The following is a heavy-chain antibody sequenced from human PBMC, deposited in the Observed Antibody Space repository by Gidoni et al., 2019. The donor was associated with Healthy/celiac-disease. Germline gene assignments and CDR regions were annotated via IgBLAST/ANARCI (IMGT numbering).Heavy chain of an antibody. V-gene: IGHV3-30*18. CDR2: ISYDGSNK. CDR3: AKEGTRWEPSFWDYFDY. CDR1: GFTFSSYG. D-gene: IGHD1-26*01. J-gene: IGHJ4*02. Sequence: QVQLVESGGGVVQPGRSLRLSCAASGFTFSSYGMHWVRQAPGKGLEWVAVISYDGSNKYYADSVKGRFTISRDNSKNTLYLQMNSLRAEDTAVYYCAKEGTRWEPSFWDYFDYWGQGTLVTVSS.